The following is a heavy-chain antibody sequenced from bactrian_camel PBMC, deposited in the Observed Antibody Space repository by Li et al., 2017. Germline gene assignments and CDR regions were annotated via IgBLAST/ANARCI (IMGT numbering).Heavy chain of an antibody. CDR1: GYRHTTYA. J-gene: IGHJ6*01. V-gene: IGHV3S54*01. D-gene: IGHD5*01. CDR2: IYIAFRPDDQRT. CDR3: AGGPRTGGWVFRDLVDFGY. Sequence: HVQLVESGGGSVQAGGSLRLSCEASGYRHTTYAMAWFRQAPGHEREAVATIYIAFRPDDQRTYYADSVKGRFTISKDNAQNTLNLQMNSLKFEDTAVYYCAGGPRTGGWVFRDLVDFGYWGQGTQVTVS.